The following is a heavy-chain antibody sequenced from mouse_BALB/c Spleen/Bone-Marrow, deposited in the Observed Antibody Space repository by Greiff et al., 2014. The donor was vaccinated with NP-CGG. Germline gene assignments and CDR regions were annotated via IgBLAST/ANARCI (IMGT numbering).Heavy chain of an antibody. V-gene: IGHV1-5*01. D-gene: IGHD1-1*01. J-gene: IGHJ4*01. CDR1: GYTFTSYW. Sequence: EVQLQQSGTVLARPGASVKMSCKASGYTFTSYWMHWVKQRPGQGLEWIGAIYPGNSDTSYNQKFKDKAKLTAVTSTSTAYMDLSSLTNEDSAVYYCTRGITTVVATRAMDYWGQGTSVTVSS. CDR3: TRGITTVVATRAMDY. CDR2: IYPGNSDT.